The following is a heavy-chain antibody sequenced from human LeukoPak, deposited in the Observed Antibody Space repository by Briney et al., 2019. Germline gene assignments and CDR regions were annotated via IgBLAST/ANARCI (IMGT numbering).Heavy chain of an antibody. V-gene: IGHV4-39*01. CDR1: GGSINSTRYY. Sequence: PSETLSLTCTVSGGSINSTRYYWGWIRQPPGKGLEWIGSIYYSGNSYYNPSLKSRVTISVDTSKSQFSLKLTSVTAADTAAYSCATGSVTTRYYYFFHMDVWGKGTSVTVS. CDR2: IYYSGNS. D-gene: IGHD4-17*01. J-gene: IGHJ6*03. CDR3: ATGSVTTRYYYFFHMDV.